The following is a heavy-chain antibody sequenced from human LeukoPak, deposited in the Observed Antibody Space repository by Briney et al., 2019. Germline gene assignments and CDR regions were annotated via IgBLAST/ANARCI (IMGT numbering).Heavy chain of an antibody. J-gene: IGHJ4*02. CDR2: ISGYNGYT. CDR1: GGTFSSYA. V-gene: IGHV1-18*01. CDR3: ARDQHRRIVVVNSLTE. Sequence: ASVKVSCKASGGTFSSYAISWVRQAPGQGLEWMGWISGYNGYTTYAQELQGRVTMTTDTSTSTAYMELRSLRSDDTAVYYCARDQHRRIVVVNSLTEWGQGTLVTVSS. D-gene: IGHD3-22*01.